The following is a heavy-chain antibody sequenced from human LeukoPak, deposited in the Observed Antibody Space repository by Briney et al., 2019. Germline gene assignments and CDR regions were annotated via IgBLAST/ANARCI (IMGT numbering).Heavy chain of an antibody. J-gene: IGHJ4*02. CDR3: ARGGDWGYD. CDR1: GFTFSSYS. D-gene: IGHD2-21*02. Sequence: PGGSLRLSCAASGFTFSSYSMNWVRQAPGNGLEWVSSITGSSSYIFYVDSVKGRFTISRDNGKNSLYLQMNSLRAEDTAVYYCARGGDWGYDWGQGTLVTVSS. V-gene: IGHV3-21*01. CDR2: ITGSSSYI.